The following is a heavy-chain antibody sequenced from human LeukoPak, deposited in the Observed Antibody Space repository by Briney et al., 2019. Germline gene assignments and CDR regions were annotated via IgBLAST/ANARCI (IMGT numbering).Heavy chain of an antibody. CDR1: GFTFSSYS. J-gene: IGHJ4*02. CDR3: ARARYNWMFFDY. Sequence: SGGSLRLSCAASGFTFSSYSMNWVRRAPGKGLEWVSSISSSSSNIYYADSVKGRFTISRDNAKNALYLQMNSLRAEDTAVYYCARARYNWMFFDYWGQGTLVTVFS. V-gene: IGHV3-21*01. D-gene: IGHD1-20*01. CDR2: ISSSSSNI.